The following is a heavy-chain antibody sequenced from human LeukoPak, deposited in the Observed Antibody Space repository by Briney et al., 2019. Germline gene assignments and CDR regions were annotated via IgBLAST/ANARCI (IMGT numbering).Heavy chain of an antibody. J-gene: IGHJ4*02. CDR2: ITTRGST. D-gene: IGHD3-22*01. CDR3: AKRIGYVDY. V-gene: IGHV3-23*01. Sequence: PGGSLRLSCAASGFTFSSYGMTWVRQAPGKGLEWVSAITTRGSTYYADSVKGRFTISRDNSKNTLYLQMNTLRAEDTAVYYCAKRIGYVDYWGQGTLVTVSS. CDR1: GFTFSSYG.